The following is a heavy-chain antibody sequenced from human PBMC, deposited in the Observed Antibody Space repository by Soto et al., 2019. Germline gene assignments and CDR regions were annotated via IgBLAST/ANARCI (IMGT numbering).Heavy chain of an antibody. V-gene: IGHV1-69*01. CDR1: GGTFSSYA. D-gene: IGHD2-15*01. CDR3: ARDCSGGSCYRDYCYYGMDV. CDR2: IIPIFGTA. J-gene: IGHJ6*02. Sequence: QVQLVQSGAEVKKPGSSVKVSCKASGGTFSSYAISWVRQAPGQGLDWMAGIIPIFGTANYAQKFQGTVTITADESTSTANMELSSLRSEDTAVDDCARDCSGGSCYRDYCYYGMDVWGQGTTVTVSS.